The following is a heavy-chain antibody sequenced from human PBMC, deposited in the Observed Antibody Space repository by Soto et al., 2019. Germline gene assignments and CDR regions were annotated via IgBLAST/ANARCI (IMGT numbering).Heavy chain of an antibody. CDR1: GFTFSSYW. CDR3: AREYSSGWYPLYFDY. J-gene: IGHJ4*02. CDR2: IKQDGSEK. D-gene: IGHD6-19*01. Sequence: GGSLRLSCAASGFTFSSYWMSWVRQAPGKGLEWVANIKQDGSEKYYVDSVKGRFTISRDNAKNSLYLQMNSLRAEDTAVYYCAREYSSGWYPLYFDYWGQGTLVTVSS. V-gene: IGHV3-7*05.